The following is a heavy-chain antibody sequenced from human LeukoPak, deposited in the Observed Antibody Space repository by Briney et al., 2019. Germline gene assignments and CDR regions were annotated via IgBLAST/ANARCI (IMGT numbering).Heavy chain of an antibody. CDR3: ARGKADGSRNFDY. CDR2: IHHSGNT. V-gene: IGHV4-39*07. D-gene: IGHD3-10*01. J-gene: IGHJ4*02. CDR1: GDSISSSGYY. Sequence: SETLCLTCSVSGDSISSSGYYWDWIRQPPGKGLEWIGSIHHSGNTNYNPSLKSRVTISVDTSKNQFSLKLSSVTAADTAVYYCARGKADGSRNFDYWDQGTLVTVSS.